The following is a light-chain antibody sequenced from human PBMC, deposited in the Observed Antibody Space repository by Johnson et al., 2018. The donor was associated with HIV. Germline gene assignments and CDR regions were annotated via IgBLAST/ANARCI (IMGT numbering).Light chain of an antibody. V-gene: IGLV1-51*02. CDR1: SSNIGDHS. CDR2: ENN. CDR3: GTWDKSLNTGAV. Sequence: QSVLTQPPSVSAAPGRRVTVSCSGRSSNIGDHSVSWFQHLPGAAPKLLIYENNKRPSGIPDRFSGSKSCTSATLGIAGLQPGDEADYYCGTWDKSLNTGAVFGTGTKVTVL. J-gene: IGLJ1*01.